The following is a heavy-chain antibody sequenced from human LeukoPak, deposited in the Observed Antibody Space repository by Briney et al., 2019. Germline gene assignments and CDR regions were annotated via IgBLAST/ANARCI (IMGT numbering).Heavy chain of an antibody. Sequence: SETLSLTCTVSGGSISSHYWSWIRQPPGKGLEWIGYIYYSGSTNYNPSLKSRVTISVDTSKNQFSLKLSSVAAVDTAVYYCARDDFYCSSTSCYYNYMDVWGKGTTVTVSS. CDR2: IYYSGST. V-gene: IGHV4-59*11. CDR3: ARDDFYCSSTSCYYNYMDV. CDR1: GGSISSHY. D-gene: IGHD2-2*01. J-gene: IGHJ6*03.